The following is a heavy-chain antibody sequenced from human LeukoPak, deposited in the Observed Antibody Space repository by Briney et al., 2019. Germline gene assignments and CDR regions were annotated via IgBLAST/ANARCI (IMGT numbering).Heavy chain of an antibody. CDR1: GYTFTGYY. CDR2: INPNSGGT. J-gene: IGHJ6*03. D-gene: IGHD6-13*01. Sequence: GASVKVSCKASGYTFTGYYMHWVRQAPGQGLEWMGWINPNSGGTNYAQKFQGRVTMTRDTSISTAYMELSRLRSDDTAVYYCARAAAAGNDYYYYMDVWGKGTTVTISS. V-gene: IGHV1-2*02. CDR3: ARAAAAGNDYYYYMDV.